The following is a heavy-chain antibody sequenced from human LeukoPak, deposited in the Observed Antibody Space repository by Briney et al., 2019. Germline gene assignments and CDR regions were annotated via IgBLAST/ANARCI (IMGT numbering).Heavy chain of an antibody. CDR3: ARDGDCGGDCSSGMDV. Sequence: PGGSLRLSCAASGFTFSEYYMSWIRQAPGKGLEWVSYISSSGSTIYYADSVKGRFTISRDNAKNSLYLQMNSLRAEDTAVYYCARDGDCGGDCSSGMDVWGQRTTVTVSS. J-gene: IGHJ6*02. CDR1: GFTFSEYY. V-gene: IGHV3-11*01. D-gene: IGHD2-21*02. CDR2: ISSSGSTI.